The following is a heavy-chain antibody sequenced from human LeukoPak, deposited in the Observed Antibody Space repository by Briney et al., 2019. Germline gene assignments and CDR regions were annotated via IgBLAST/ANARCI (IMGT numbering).Heavy chain of an antibody. CDR1: GFLFISYL. CDR2: IKQDGSVK. V-gene: IGHV3-7*01. J-gene: IGHJ4*02. CDR3: ARDDVGRPTEGC. D-gene: IGHD1-26*01. Sequence: PGGSLRHSRAASGFLFISYLVSWVRQAPGKGLEWVANIKQDGSVKNYVDSVKGRFTISRDNAKNLLYLQMNSLRVEDTAVYYCARDDVGRPTEGCWGQRPLVTVSS.